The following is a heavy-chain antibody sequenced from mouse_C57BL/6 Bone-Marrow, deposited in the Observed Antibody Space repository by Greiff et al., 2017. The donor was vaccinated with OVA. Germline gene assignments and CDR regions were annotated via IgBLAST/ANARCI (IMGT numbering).Heavy chain of an antibody. V-gene: IGHV1-82*01. CDR1: GYAFSSSW. D-gene: IGHD2-3*01. CDR3: ARHEDGYYASYFDY. J-gene: IGHJ2*01. Sequence: QVQLQQSGPELVKPGASVKISCKASGYAFSSSWMHWVKQRPGKGLEWIGRIYPGDGDTNYNGKFKGKATLTADNSSSTAYMQLSSLTSEDSAVYFCARHEDGYYASYFDYWGQGTTLTVSA. CDR2: IYPGDGDT.